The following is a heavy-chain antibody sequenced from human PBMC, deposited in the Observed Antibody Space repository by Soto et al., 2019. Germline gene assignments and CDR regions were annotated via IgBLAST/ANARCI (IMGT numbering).Heavy chain of an antibody. CDR2: ISSSSSYI. Sequence: GGSLRLSCAASGFTFSSYSMNWVRQAPGKGLEWVSSISSSSSYIYYADSVKGRFTISRDNAKNSLYLQMNSLRAEDTAVYYCASGARGYSYGWDGWGQGTLVPVSS. CDR3: ASGARGYSYGWDG. J-gene: IGHJ1*01. V-gene: IGHV3-21*01. CDR1: GFTFSSYS. D-gene: IGHD5-18*01.